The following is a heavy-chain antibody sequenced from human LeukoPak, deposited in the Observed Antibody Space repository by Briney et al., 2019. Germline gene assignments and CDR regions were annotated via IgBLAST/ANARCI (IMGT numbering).Heavy chain of an antibody. CDR2: IYMSGNT. CDR3: AGTRRYCSGGSCYNWFDP. D-gene: IGHD2-15*01. J-gene: IGHJ5*02. Sequence: SQTLSLTCTVSGGSISSDIYYWSWIRQPAGKGLEWIGRIYMSGNTNYNLSLKSRLTISVDTSKNQFTLKLSSVTAADTAVYYCAGTRRYCSGGSCYNWFDPWGQGTLVTVSS. CDR1: GGSISSDIYY. V-gene: IGHV4-61*02.